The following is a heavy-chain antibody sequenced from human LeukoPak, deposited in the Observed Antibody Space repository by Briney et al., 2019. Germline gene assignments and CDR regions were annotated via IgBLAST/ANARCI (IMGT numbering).Heavy chain of an antibody. CDR2: ISGSGGST. V-gene: IGHV3-23*01. CDR1: GFTFSSYA. J-gene: IGHJ4*02. Sequence: GGSLRLSCAASGFTFSSYAMSWVRQAPGKGPEWVSAISGSGGSTYYADSVKGRFTISRDNSKNTLYLQMNSLRAEDTAVYYCAKDRFAFPRRGEFDYWGQGTLVTVSS. CDR3: AKDRFAFPRRGEFDY. D-gene: IGHD3-10*01.